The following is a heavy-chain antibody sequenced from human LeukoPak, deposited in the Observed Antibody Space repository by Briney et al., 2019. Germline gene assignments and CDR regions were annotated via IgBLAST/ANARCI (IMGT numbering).Heavy chain of an antibody. CDR2: IFFDGDNK. J-gene: IGHJ4*02. CDR3: ARDFHHDY. V-gene: IGHV3-30-3*01. CDR1: GFTFSNYA. Sequence: GGSLRLSCATSGFTFSNYAIHWVRQAPGKGLEWVTDIFFDGDNKHYADSVRGRFMISRDNAKNSLYLQMNSLRAEDTAVYYCARDFHHDYWGQGTLVTVSS.